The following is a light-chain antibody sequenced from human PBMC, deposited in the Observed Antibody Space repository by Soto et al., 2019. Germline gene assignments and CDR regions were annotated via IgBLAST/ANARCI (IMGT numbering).Light chain of an antibody. V-gene: IGKV1-6*01. CDR3: LQDYSYPRT. CDR1: QGIRND. J-gene: IGKJ1*01. CDR2: ATS. Sequence: QMSHSSPSLSASVGEKVTIPFRASQGIRNDLGWYQQRPGKAPKLLIYATSNLQTGVPSRFSGSGSGTDFTLTISSLQPEDFATYYCLQDYSYPRTFGQGTKV.